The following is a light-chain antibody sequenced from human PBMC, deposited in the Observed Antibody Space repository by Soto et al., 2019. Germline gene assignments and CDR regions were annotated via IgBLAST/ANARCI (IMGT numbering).Light chain of an antibody. V-gene: IGKV4-1*01. CDR3: QQYDNTPPT. J-gene: IGKJ1*01. CDR1: QSVLYSSNSKNY. Sequence: DIVMTQSPDSLAVSLGERATSNCKSSQSVLYSSNSKNYLAWYQQKPGQPPKLLIYWASTRESGVPDRFSGGGSGTDFTITISSLQAADVSFYYGQQYDNTPPTCGQGTKVEI. CDR2: WAS.